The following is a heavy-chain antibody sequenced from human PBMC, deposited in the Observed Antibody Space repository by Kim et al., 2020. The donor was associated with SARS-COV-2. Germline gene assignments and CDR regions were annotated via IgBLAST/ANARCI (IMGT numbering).Heavy chain of an antibody. V-gene: IGHV3-21*01. D-gene: IGHD2-2*01. J-gene: IGHJ6*02. Sequence: GGSLRLSCAASGFSFSSYTMNWVRQAPGKGLEWVSSISSTSNYIYYADSVKGRFTISRDNAKNSLYLQMHSLRAEDTAVFYCAKDGGGYCDSASCYPYGMDVWRQGTSVTVSS. CDR2: ISSTSNYI. CDR3: AKDGGGYCDSASCYPYGMDV. CDR1: GFSFSSYT.